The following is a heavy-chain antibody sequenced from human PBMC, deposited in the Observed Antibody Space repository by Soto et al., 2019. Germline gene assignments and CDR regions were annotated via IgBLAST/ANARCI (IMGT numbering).Heavy chain of an antibody. CDR1: GGSISSGGYY. Sequence: SETLSLTCTVSGGSISSGGYYWSWIRQHPGKGLEWIGYIYYSGSTYYNPSLKSRVTISVDTSKNQFSLKLSSVTAADTAVYYCAREDPGYYDFWKGMDVWGQGTTVTVSS. J-gene: IGHJ6*02. D-gene: IGHD3-3*01. CDR2: IYYSGST. V-gene: IGHV4-31*03. CDR3: AREDPGYYDFWKGMDV.